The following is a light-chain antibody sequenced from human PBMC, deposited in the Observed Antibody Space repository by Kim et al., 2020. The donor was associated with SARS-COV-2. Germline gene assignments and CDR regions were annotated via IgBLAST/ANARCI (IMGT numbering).Light chain of an antibody. V-gene: IGLV2-8*01. Sequence: GKSVTLSCTGTSSDVGGYNHDDWYKKHQGKVPTIIIYEVYKRPSGVPDRFSGSNSGNTASLTVSGLQADDEADYYCSSYAGTDNLIFGGGTQLTVL. CDR2: EVY. CDR3: SSYAGTDNLI. CDR1: SSDVGGYNH. J-gene: IGLJ2*01.